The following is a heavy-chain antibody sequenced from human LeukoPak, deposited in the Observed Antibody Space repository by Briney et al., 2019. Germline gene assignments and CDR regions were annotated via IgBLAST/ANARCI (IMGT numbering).Heavy chain of an antibody. Sequence: GGSLRLSCVASGFTFSNYAMSWVRQVPGKGLVWVSRINGDGGSRNYADSVKGRFTISRDNAKNTLYLQMNSLRVEDTAVYYCASASSHRIAAGGDFWGQGTLVTVSS. V-gene: IGHV3-74*01. D-gene: IGHD6-13*01. CDR1: GFTFSNYA. CDR3: ASASSHRIAAGGDF. CDR2: INGDGGSR. J-gene: IGHJ4*02.